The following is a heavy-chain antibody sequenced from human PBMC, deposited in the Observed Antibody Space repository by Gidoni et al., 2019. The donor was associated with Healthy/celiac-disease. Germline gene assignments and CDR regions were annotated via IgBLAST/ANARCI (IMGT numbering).Heavy chain of an antibody. Sequence: EVQLLESGGGLVQPGGSLRLSCAASGFTFSSYAMSWVRQAPGKGLEWVSAISGSGGSTYYADSVKGRFTISRDNSKNTLYLQMNSLRAEDTAVYYCAKDRSGVQGVIILGWFDPWGQGTLVTVSS. D-gene: IGHD3-10*01. CDR1: GFTFSSYA. J-gene: IGHJ5*02. CDR3: AKDRSGVQGVIILGWFDP. CDR2: ISGSGGST. V-gene: IGHV3-23*01.